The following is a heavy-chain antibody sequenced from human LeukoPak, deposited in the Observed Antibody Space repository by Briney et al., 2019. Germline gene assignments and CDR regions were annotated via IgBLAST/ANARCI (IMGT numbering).Heavy chain of an antibody. D-gene: IGHD3-3*01. V-gene: IGHV3-23*01. Sequence: GGSLRLSCAASGFTFSSYAMSWVRQAPGKGLEWVSSFSGAGDYTHSADSVEGRFIISRDNSKNTLYLQMNSLRVEDTAVYYCAKHPYNDFWSGYYKGFDYWGQGTLVTVSS. CDR3: AKHPYNDFWSGYYKGFDY. CDR2: FSGAGDYT. J-gene: IGHJ4*02. CDR1: GFTFSSYA.